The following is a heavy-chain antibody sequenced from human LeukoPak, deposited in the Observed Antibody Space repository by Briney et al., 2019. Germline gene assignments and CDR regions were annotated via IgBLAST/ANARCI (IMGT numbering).Heavy chain of an antibody. CDR3: TTGGADTGRFDI. CDR2: ISGSGGRT. V-gene: IGHV3-23*01. Sequence: PGGSLRLSCAASGFTFSSFALSWVRQAPGKGLEWISGISGSGGRTDYADSVKGRFTISRDNSKNTLYLQMSSLRADDTALYYCTTGGADTGRFDIWGQGTMVRVSS. CDR1: GFTFSSFA. D-gene: IGHD1-1*01. J-gene: IGHJ3*02.